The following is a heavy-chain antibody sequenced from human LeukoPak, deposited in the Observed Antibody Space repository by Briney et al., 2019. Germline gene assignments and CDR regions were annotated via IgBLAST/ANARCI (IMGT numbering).Heavy chain of an antibody. D-gene: IGHD1-26*01. V-gene: IGHV4-39*01. CDR1: GGSISSSSYY. CDR2: IYYSGST. CDR3: ARSLVGATLIDY. Sequence: SETLSLTCTVSGGSISSSSYYWGWIRQPPGKGLEWIGSIYYSGSTYYNPSLKSRVTISVGTSKNQFSLKLSSVTAADTAVYYCARSLVGATLIDYWGQGTLVTVSS. J-gene: IGHJ4*02.